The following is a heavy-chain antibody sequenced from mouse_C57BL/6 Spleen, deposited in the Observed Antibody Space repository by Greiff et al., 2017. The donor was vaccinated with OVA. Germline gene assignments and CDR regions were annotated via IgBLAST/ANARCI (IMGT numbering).Heavy chain of an antibody. CDR1: GYTFTSYG. CDR3: ARSDGNYGYFDV. CDR2: IYPRSGNT. D-gene: IGHD1-1*01. Sequence: VKLVESGAELARPGASVKLSCKASGYTFTSYGISWVKQRTGQGLEWIGEIYPRSGNTYYNEKFKGKATLTADKSSSTAYMELRSLTSEDSAVYFCARSDGNYGYFDVWGTGTTVTVSS. J-gene: IGHJ1*03. V-gene: IGHV1-81*01.